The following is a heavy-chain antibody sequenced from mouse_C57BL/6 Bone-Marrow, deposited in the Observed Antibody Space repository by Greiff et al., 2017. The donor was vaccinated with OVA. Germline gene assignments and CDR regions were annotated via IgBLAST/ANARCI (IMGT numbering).Heavy chain of an antibody. V-gene: IGHV1-26*01. J-gene: IGHJ2*01. CDR2: INPNNGGT. D-gene: IGHD3-2*02. CDR1: GYTFTDYY. CDR3: ARRDSSGYLDYFDY. Sequence: EVQLQQSGPELVKPGASVKISCKASGYTFTDYYMTWVKQSHGKSLEWIGAINPNNGGTSYNQKFKGKATLTVDNSYSTAYMELRSLTSEDSEVYYCARRDSSGYLDYFDYWGQGTTLTVSS.